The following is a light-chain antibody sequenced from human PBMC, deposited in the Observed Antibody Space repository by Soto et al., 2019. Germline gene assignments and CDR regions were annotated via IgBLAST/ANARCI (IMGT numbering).Light chain of an antibody. J-gene: IGLJ3*02. CDR1: SGHSSYA. Sequence: QPVLTQSPSASASLGASVKLTCTLSSGHSSYAIAWHQQQPEKGPRYLMKLNSDGSHSKGDGIPDRFSGSSSGAERYLTISSLQSEDEADYYCQTWGTGWVFGGGIKVTVL. V-gene: IGLV4-69*01. CDR3: QTWGTGWV. CDR2: LNSDGSH.